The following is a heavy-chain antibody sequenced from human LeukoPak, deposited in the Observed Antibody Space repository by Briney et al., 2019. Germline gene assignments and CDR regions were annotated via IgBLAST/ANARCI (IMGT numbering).Heavy chain of an antibody. D-gene: IGHD3-16*01. Sequence: GGSRRFSCAASGFTFSSYGMHWVRQAPGKGLEWVAFIRYNGGNKYYADSVKGRFTISRDNSKNTLYLQMNSLRPEDTALYYCAKDLRNYYDDWGQGTLVTVSS. CDR1: GFTFSSYG. CDR2: IRYNGGNK. V-gene: IGHV3-30*02. CDR3: AKDLRNYYDD. J-gene: IGHJ4*02.